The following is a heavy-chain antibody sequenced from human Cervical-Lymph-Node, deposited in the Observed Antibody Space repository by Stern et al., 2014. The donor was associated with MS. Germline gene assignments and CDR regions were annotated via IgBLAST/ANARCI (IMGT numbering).Heavy chain of an antibody. Sequence: EVQLVESGGGLVQPGGSLRLSCVVSGFPLSAFHMNWVRQAPGKGLEWLSYISMGSGDIYYADSVKGRFTISRDDAKNSLYLQMDSLRDEDTAVYYCATDRGRGYDYSDWGQGTLVTVSS. CDR3: ATDRGRGYDYSD. CDR1: GFPLSAFH. V-gene: IGHV3-48*02. D-gene: IGHD5-12*01. CDR2: ISMGSGDI. J-gene: IGHJ4*02.